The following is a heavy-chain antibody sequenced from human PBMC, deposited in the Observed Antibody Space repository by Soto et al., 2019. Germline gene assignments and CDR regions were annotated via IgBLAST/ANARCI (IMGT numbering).Heavy chain of an antibody. CDR1: VFTIISHP. V-gene: IGHV3-23*01. D-gene: IGHD2-15*01. CDR3: ARRVIVSSRACDI. J-gene: IGHJ3*02. CDR2: ISDGGDVT. Sequence: RRLSCAASVFTIISHPMSWVRQAPEKGMEWVAGISDGGDVTYSADSVRGRLTLSGDNSRNALDRERNSLRAEYRAGYYCARRVIVSSRACDIWGQGTMVTVAS.